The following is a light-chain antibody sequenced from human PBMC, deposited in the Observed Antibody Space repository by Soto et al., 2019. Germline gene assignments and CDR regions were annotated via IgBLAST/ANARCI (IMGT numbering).Light chain of an antibody. CDR1: SSDIGAYDY. CDR2: EVN. Sequence: QSALTQPASLSGSPGQSITISCTGTSSDIGAYDYVSWFQQHPGKAPKLMISEVNNRPSGVSNRFSGSKSGNTASLTISGLQAEDEADYYCSSYTSSSTGVFGTGTKLTVL. V-gene: IGLV2-14*01. J-gene: IGLJ1*01. CDR3: SSYTSSSTGV.